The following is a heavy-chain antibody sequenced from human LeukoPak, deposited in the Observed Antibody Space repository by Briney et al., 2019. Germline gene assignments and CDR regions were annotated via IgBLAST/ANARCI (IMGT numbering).Heavy chain of an antibody. CDR1: GFTFSSYA. CDR3: AKDPAGSGTHDRYFDY. CDR2: ISGSGGST. J-gene: IGHJ4*02. Sequence: GGSLRLSCAAPGFTFSSYAMSWVRQAPGKGLEWVSAISGSGGSTYYADSVKGRFTISRDNSKNTLYLQMNSLRAEDTAVYYCAKDPAGSGTHDRYFDYWGQGTLVTVSS. D-gene: IGHD3-10*01. V-gene: IGHV3-23*01.